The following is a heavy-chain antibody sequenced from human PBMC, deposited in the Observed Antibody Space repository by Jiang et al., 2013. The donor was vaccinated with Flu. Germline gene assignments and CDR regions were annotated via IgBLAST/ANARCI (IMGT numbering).Heavy chain of an antibody. CDR1: GYTFTSYG. Sequence: VQLVESGAEVKKPGASVKVSCKASGYTFTSYGISWVRQAPGQGLEWMGWISAYNGNTNYAQKLQGRVTMTTDTSTSTAYMELRSLRSDDTAVYYCARARRITIFGVVIGHYMDVWGKGPRSPSP. J-gene: IGHJ6*03. CDR2: ISAYNGNT. CDR3: ARARRITIFGVVIGHYMDV. D-gene: IGHD3-3*01. V-gene: IGHV1-18*04.